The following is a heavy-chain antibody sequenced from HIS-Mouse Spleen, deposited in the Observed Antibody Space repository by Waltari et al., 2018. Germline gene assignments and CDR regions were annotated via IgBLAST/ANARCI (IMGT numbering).Heavy chain of an antibody. CDR3: AREIPYSSSWYDWYFDL. Sequence: LQLQESGLGLVKPSATLSLTCTVSGRSINSRSYDWGWICQPPGKGLEWIGSIYYSGSTYYNPSLKSRVTISVDTSKNQFSLKLSSVTAADTAVYYCAREIPYSSSWYDWYFDLWGRGTLVTVSS. J-gene: IGHJ2*01. D-gene: IGHD6-13*01. CDR1: GRSINSRSYD. V-gene: IGHV4-39*07. CDR2: IYYSGST.